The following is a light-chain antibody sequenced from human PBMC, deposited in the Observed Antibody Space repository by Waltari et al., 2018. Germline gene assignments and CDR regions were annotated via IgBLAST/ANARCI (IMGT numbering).Light chain of an antibody. V-gene: IGLV1-51*01. Sequence: QSVLTQPPSVSAAAGQKVTIPCSGSGSNIGNNFVSWYQQLPGTAPKLLIFDNNKRPSGIPDRFSGSKSGSSATLGIAGLQTGDEAEYYCGTWDSDLSVVFGGGTRLTVL. J-gene: IGLJ2*01. CDR3: GTWDSDLSVV. CDR1: GSNIGNNF. CDR2: DNN.